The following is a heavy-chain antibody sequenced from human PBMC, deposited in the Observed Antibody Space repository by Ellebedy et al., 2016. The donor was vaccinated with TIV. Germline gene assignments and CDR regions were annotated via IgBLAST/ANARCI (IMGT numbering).Heavy chain of an antibody. V-gene: IGHV1-18*01. CDR3: ARAHSVEYDSSWFDY. J-gene: IGHJ4*02. D-gene: IGHD3-22*01. CDR1: GYTFTNYG. CDR2: ISAYNGNT. Sequence: ASVKVSXXASGYTFTNYGISWVRQAPGQGLEWMGWISAYNGNTNYAQKLQGRVTMTTDTSTSTAYMELRSLRSDDTAVYYCARAHSVEYDSSWFDYWGQGTLVTVSS.